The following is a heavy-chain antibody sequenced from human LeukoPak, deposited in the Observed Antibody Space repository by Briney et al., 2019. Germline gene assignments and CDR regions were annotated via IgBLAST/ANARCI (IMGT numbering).Heavy chain of an antibody. CDR3: ARDTRRAHDY. Sequence: GGSLRLSCAVSRFTFSNYWMYWVRQAPGKGLVWVSGINVDGSNTYYADSVKGRFTISRDNAKNTLFLQMNSLGAEDTAVYYCARDTRRAHDYWGQGTLVTVSS. CDR2: INVDGSNT. V-gene: IGHV3-74*01. J-gene: IGHJ4*02. CDR1: RFTFSNYW.